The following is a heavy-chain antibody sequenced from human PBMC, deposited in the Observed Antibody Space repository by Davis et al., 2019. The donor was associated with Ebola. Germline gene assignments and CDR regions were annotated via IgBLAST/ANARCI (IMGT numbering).Heavy chain of an antibody. CDR3: ATQPYYYYGMDV. J-gene: IGHJ6*02. V-gene: IGHV5-10-1*01. CDR2: IDPSDSYT. CDR1: GYSFTSYW. Sequence: KVSCKGSGYSFTSYWISWVRQMPGKGLEWMGRIDPSDSYTNYSPSFQGHVTISADKSISTAYLHWSSLKASDTAMYYCATQPYYYYGMDVWGQGTTVTVSS.